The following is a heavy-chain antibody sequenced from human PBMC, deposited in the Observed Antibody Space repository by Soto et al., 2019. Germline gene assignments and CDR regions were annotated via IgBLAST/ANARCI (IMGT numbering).Heavy chain of an antibody. D-gene: IGHD6-13*01. CDR2: IYSGGST. V-gene: IGHV3-66*01. CDR1: GFTVSRNY. Sequence: EVQLVESGGGLVQPGGSLRLSCAASGFTVSRNYMSWVRQAPGKGLEWVSMIYSGGSTYYADSVKARFTISRDISKNMLYFQMNSLRVEDTAVYYCARAAAGTEDAFDVWGQGTVVTVSS. J-gene: IGHJ3*01. CDR3: ARAAAGTEDAFDV.